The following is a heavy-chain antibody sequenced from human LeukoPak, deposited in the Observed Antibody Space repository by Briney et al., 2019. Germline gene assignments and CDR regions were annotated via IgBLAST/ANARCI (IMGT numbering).Heavy chain of an antibody. Sequence: GESLKISCKGSGYSFTSYWIGWVRQMPGKGLEWMGIIYPGDSDTRYSPSFQGQVIISADKSISTAYLQWSSLKASDTAMYYCAREGRYCSSTSCYNDGMDVWGQGTTVTVSS. V-gene: IGHV5-51*01. D-gene: IGHD2-2*02. CDR3: AREGRYCSSTSCYNDGMDV. CDR2: IYPGDSDT. J-gene: IGHJ6*02. CDR1: GYSFTSYW.